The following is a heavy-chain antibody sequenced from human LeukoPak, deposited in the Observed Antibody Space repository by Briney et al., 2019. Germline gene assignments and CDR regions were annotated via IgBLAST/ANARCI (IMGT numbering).Heavy chain of an antibody. CDR2: IRDDGSNE. J-gene: IGHJ4*02. CDR3: AKIPPPRKAVPPAMEGYSDY. D-gene: IGHD2-2*01. V-gene: IGHV3-30*02. Sequence: PGGSLRLSCAASGFTFSSYGMHWVRQAPGKGLEWVAFIRDDGSNEYYADSVKGRFTISRDNSNNTLYLQMNSLRAEDTAVYYCAKIPPPRKAVPPAMEGYSDYWGQGTLVTVSS. CDR1: GFTFSSYG.